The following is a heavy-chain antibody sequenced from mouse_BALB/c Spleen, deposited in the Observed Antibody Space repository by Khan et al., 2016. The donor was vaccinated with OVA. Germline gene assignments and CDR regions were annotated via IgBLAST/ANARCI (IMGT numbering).Heavy chain of an antibody. CDR3: SRTFDSHCFDY. CDR2: IFPGISDT. J-gene: IGHJ2*01. V-gene: IGHV1-5*01. Sequence: VQLQQSGTVLARPGASVKMSCKASGYSFTSYWIHWVKQRPGQGLEWIGSIFPGISDTRYNQKFTAKAKLTAVTSASTAYMEVSSLTSEDSAVYYCSRTFDSHCFDYWGQGTTLTVSS. D-gene: IGHD2-4*01. CDR1: GYSFTSYW.